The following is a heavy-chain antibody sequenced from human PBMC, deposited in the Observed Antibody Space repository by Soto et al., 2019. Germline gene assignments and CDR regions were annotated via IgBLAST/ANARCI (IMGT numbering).Heavy chain of an antibody. CDR1: GLPVSTNY. V-gene: IGHV3-53*01. J-gene: IGHJ6*02. Sequence: EVQLVESGGGLIQPGGSLNLSCAASGLPVSTNYMSWVRQAPGKGLEWVSVIYNDGKTYYADPVKGRFTISRDASKNTLHLQMDSLRDEDTAVYYCVRPLPSGQNYGMDVWGQGTTVTVSS. CDR3: VRPLPSGQNYGMDV. D-gene: IGHD3-10*01. CDR2: IYNDGKT.